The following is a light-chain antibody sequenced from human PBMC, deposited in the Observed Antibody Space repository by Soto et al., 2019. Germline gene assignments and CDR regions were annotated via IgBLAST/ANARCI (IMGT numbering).Light chain of an antibody. J-gene: IGKJ1*01. CDR1: QDIHSY. Sequence: DIQMTQSPSSLSASVGDRVTITYRASQDIHSYLAWFQQKPGNVPRLLIYAASTLRSGVPSRFSGSGSGTDFTLTISTLQPEDVATYYCHNYNTDPRTFGQGTKVEL. CDR2: AAS. V-gene: IGKV1-27*01. CDR3: HNYNTDPRT.